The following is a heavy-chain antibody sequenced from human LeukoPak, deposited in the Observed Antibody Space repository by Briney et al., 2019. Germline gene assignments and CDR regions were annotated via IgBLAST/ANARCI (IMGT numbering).Heavy chain of an antibody. CDR1: GGSVSSDSYY. J-gene: IGHJ4*02. V-gene: IGHV4-61*01. Sequence: SETLSLTCTVSGGSVSSDSYYWSWIRQPPGKKLEWIGYINNSGNTNYNPSLKSRVTMSVDTSKNQFSLKLSSVTAADTAVYYCARDRYALTFDYWGQGTLVTVSS. CDR2: INNSGNT. CDR3: ARDRYALTFDY. D-gene: IGHD3-16*01.